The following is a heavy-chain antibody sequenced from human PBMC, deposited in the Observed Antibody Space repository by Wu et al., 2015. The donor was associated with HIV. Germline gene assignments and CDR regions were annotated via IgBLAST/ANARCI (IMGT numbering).Heavy chain of an antibody. CDR2: INPDTGDT. Sequence: AQLVQSASEMKKSGASMKVSCKTSGYTFTGYYIHWVRQAPGQGLEWMGWINPDTGDTKFALNFKDRISMTRDTSTTTVNLILASLKSNDTATYYCARDWQFQVTFGDFYMDIWGNGTTVIVS. CDR1: GYTFTGYY. V-gene: IGHV1-2*02. J-gene: IGHJ6*03. CDR3: ARDWQFQVTFGDFYMDI. D-gene: IGHD3-3*01.